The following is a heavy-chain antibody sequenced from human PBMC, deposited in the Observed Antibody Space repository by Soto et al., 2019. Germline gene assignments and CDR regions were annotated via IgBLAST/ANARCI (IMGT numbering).Heavy chain of an antibody. V-gene: IGHV3-23*01. CDR3: AKDYSRITMIVVEYFDV. J-gene: IGHJ4*02. Sequence: GSLRLSCAASGFTFSSYAMSRVRQAPGKGLEWVSAISGSGGSTYYADSVKGRFTISRDNSKNTLYLQMNSLRAEDTAVYYCAKDYSRITMIVVEYFDVRGQGSPVTVSS. CDR1: GFTFSSYA. D-gene: IGHD3-22*01. CDR2: ISGSGGST.